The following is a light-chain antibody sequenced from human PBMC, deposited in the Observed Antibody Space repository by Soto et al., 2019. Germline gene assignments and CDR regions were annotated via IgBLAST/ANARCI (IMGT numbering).Light chain of an antibody. CDR2: AAS. J-gene: IGKJ4*01. CDR1: QAIGTW. CDR3: QQYNTYPLT. Sequence: DIQMTQSPTSLTASIGDRVSITCRASQAIGTWLAWHQQKPEKAPKTLIYAASTLQSGVPSRFKGSGSGTDFTLTINSLQPEDCATYYCQQYNTYPLTFGGGTRVEMK. V-gene: IGKV1D-16*01.